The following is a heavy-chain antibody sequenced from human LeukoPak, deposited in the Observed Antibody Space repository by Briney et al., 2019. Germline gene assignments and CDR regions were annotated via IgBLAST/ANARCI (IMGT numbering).Heavy chain of an antibody. CDR2: ISGDGGST. D-gene: IGHD5-18*01. V-gene: IGHV3-43*02. J-gene: IGHJ6*02. Sequence: GGSLRLSCAASGFTFDDYAMHWVRQAPGKGLEWVSLISGDGGSTHYADSVKGRFTISRDNSKNSLYLQMNSLRTEDTALYYCAKDILKQLWLLGLPRGSYGMDVWGQGTTVTVSS. CDR3: AKDILKQLWLLGLPRGSYGMDV. CDR1: GFTFDDYA.